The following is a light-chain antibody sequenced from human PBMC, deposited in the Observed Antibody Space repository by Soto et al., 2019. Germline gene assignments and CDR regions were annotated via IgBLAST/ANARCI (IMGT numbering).Light chain of an antibody. Sequence: DIQMTQSPSTLSASVGDRVTITCRASQSISSWLAWYQQKPGKAPKLLIYDASLLESGVPSRFSGSASGTEFTLTTSSLQPDDFATYYCQQYYSYRTFGQGTKVEIK. CDR2: DAS. CDR3: QQYYSYRT. V-gene: IGKV1-5*01. CDR1: QSISSW. J-gene: IGKJ1*01.